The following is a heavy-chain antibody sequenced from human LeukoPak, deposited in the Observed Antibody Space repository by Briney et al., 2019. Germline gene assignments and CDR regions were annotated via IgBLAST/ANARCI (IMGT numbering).Heavy chain of an antibody. Sequence: DCGGPELHPGRSLRHSCEASDFTFSSYGMHWVRQAPGKGLEWVAVVWNDGTKKYYADSVKGRFTISRDKSKKALYLQMNSLRAEDTAVYYCARARGAAGLGPSDYWG. CDR1: DFTFSSYG. V-gene: IGHV3-33*01. D-gene: IGHD2-15*01. CDR2: VWNDGTKK. J-gene: IGHJ4*01. CDR3: ARARGAAGLGPSDY.